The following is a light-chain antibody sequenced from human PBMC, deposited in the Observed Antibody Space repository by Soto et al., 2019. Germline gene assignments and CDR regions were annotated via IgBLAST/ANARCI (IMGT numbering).Light chain of an antibody. CDR1: QTVSRS. J-gene: IGKJ3*01. CDR2: GAS. V-gene: IGKV3-15*01. CDR3: QHYGT. Sequence: EVVLTQSPATLSVSPGERATLSCRASQTVSRSLAWYQQKPGQAPRLLIYGASTRATGIPGRFSGSGSGTDFTLTISSLQSGDFAVYFCQHYGTFGPGTKVDIK.